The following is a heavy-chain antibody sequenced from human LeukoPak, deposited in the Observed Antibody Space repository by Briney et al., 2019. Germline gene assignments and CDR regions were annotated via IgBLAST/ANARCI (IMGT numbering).Heavy chain of an antibody. V-gene: IGHV4-39*07. CDR2: IYYSGST. Sequence: PSETLSLTCTVSGGSISSSSYYWGWIRQPPGKGLEWIGSIYYSGSTYYNPSLKSRVTISVDRSKNQFSLKLSSVTAADTAVYYCARRAYYYDSSGYYHGVSWLYYFDYWGQGTLVTVSS. D-gene: IGHD3-22*01. J-gene: IGHJ4*02. CDR1: GGSISSSSYY. CDR3: ARRAYYYDSSGYYHGVSWLYYFDY.